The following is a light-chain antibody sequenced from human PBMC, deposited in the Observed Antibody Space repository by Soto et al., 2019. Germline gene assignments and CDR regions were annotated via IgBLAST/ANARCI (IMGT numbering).Light chain of an antibody. CDR1: QGISSW. Sequence: GDRVTITCRASQGISSWLAWYQQKPEKAPKLVIYAASTLQSGVPSRFSGSGSATDFTLTISSLQPEDFATYSCQQNYSATWTFGQGTKVDIK. J-gene: IGKJ1*01. V-gene: IGKV1-12*01. CDR2: AAS. CDR3: QQNYSATWT.